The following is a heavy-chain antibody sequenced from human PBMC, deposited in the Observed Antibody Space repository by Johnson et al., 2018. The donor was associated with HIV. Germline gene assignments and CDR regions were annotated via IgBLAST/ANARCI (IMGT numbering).Heavy chain of an antibody. D-gene: IGHD1-14*01. V-gene: IGHV3-73*01. CDR3: VREHRADESFDL. CDR2: IRSKANSYAT. CDR1: GFTFSGSA. Sequence: VQLVESGGGLVQPGGSLKLSCAASGFTFSGSAMHWVRQASGKGLEWVGRIRSKANSYATAYAASVKGRFTISREHVKNFVYLQMNSLTAGDTAVYYCVREHRADESFDLWGQGTMVTVSS. J-gene: IGHJ3*01.